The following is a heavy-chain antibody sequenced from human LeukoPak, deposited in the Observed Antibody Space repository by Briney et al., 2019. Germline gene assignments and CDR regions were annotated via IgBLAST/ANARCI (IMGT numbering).Heavy chain of an antibody. J-gene: IGHJ4*02. V-gene: IGHV3-23*01. D-gene: IGHD1-26*01. CDR2: ISGSGGST. CDR3: AKVSGSGSYNRWTHFDY. CDR1: GFTFSSYA. Sequence: GVSLRLSCAASGFTFSSYAMSWVRQAPGKGLEWVSAISGSGGSTYYADSVKGRFTISRDNSKNTLYLQMNSLRAEDTAVYYCAKVSGSGSYNRWTHFDYWGQGTLVTVSS.